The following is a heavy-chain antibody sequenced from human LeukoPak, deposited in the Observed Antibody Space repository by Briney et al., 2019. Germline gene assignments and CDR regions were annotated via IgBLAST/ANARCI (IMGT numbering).Heavy chain of an antibody. D-gene: IGHD3-10*01. CDR1: GGSFSGYY. Sequence: PSETLSLTCAVYGGSFSGYYWSWIRQPPGKGLEWIGEINHSGSTNYNPSLKSRVTISVDTSKNQFSLKLSSVTAADTAVYYCARSGFGELTDMDVWGKGTTVTVSS. V-gene: IGHV4-34*01. CDR2: INHSGST. CDR3: ARSGFGELTDMDV. J-gene: IGHJ6*03.